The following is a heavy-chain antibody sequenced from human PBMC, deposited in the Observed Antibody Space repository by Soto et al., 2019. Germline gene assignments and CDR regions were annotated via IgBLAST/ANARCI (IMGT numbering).Heavy chain of an antibody. Sequence: ASVKVSCKASGYTFTYYFMHWVRQAPGQGLEWMGMINPSGGSTAYAQKFQGRITVTRDTSTSTFYMELNSLRSEDTAVYYCARDPMFTGTAAYYFDYWGQGVLVTVSS. CDR1: GYTFTYYF. CDR3: ARDPMFTGTAAYYFDY. D-gene: IGHD1-1*01. CDR2: INPSGGST. V-gene: IGHV1-46*01. J-gene: IGHJ4*02.